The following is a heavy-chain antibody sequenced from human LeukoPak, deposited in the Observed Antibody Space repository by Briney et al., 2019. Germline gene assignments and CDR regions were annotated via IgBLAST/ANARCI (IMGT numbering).Heavy chain of an antibody. V-gene: IGHV3-30*02. J-gene: IGHJ6*03. CDR1: GFTFSSYG. Sequence: GGSLRLSCAASGFTFSSYGMHWVRQAPGKGLEGVAFIRYDGSNKYYADSVKGRFTISRDNSKNTLYLQMNSLRDEDTAIYYCARDPYNGNYGDFYYYYMDVWGKGTTVTISS. CDR3: ARDPYNGNYGDFYYYYMDV. D-gene: IGHD1-26*01. CDR2: IRYDGSNK.